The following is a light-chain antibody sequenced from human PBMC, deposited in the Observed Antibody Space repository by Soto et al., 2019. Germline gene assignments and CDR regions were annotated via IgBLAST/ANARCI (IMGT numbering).Light chain of an antibody. J-gene: IGKJ1*01. Sequence: DIQMTQSPSTLSASIVERVTITCRASQNINNWIAWYQQKPGKAPKFLIYDASTLESGVPSRFSGSGFGTEFSLTISSLQPDDFGSYYCQHMRTFGQGTKVDIK. CDR3: QHMRT. V-gene: IGKV1-5*01. CDR1: QNINNW. CDR2: DAS.